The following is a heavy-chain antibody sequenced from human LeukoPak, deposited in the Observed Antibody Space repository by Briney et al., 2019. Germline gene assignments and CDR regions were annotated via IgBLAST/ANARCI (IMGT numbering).Heavy chain of an antibody. J-gene: IGHJ4*02. CDR1: GFTFADYA. V-gene: IGHV3-9*03. D-gene: IGHD1/OR15-1a*01. CDR2: ISWNSGSI. Sequence: GGSLRLSCAASGFTFADYAMHWVRQAPGKGLEWVSGISWNSGSIGYADSVKGRFTISRDNSKNSLYLQMNSLRAEDMAVYYCAKVGTASKPRDLDHWGQGILVTVAS. CDR3: AKVGTASKPRDLDH.